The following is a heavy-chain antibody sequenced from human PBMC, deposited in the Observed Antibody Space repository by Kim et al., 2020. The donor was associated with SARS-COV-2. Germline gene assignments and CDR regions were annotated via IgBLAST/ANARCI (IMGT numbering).Heavy chain of an antibody. CDR3: VKGTFYYGSGSYYTLWY. Sequence: VKGRFTISRDNSKNTLYLQMSSLRAEDTAVYYCVKGTFYYGSGSYYTLWYWGQGTLVTVSS. J-gene: IGHJ4*02. V-gene: IGHV3-64D*06. D-gene: IGHD3-10*01.